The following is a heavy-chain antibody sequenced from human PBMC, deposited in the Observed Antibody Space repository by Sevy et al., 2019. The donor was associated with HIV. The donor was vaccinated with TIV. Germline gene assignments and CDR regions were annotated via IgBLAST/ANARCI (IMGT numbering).Heavy chain of an antibody. J-gene: IGHJ4*02. CDR2: ISAETDYI. Sequence: GWSLRLSCAASGFMFSAYSMNWVRQAPGKGLEWVASISAETDYIYYGDSLKGRFTISRDNAKNSLYLQIHSLRAEDTAVYYCARNKGSSWPNYFDYWGQGTLVTVSS. D-gene: IGHD6-13*01. CDR1: GFMFSAYS. V-gene: IGHV3-21*01. CDR3: ARNKGSSWPNYFDY.